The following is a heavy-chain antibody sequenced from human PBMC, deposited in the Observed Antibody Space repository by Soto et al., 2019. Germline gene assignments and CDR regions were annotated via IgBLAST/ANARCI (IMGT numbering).Heavy chain of an antibody. CDR3: ARGKLSSARENAFDI. D-gene: IGHD1-7*01. Sequence: GGSLRLSCAASGFTFSSYTMAWVRQAPGKGLEWVSSISGSGGGPYYADSVQGRFTISRDNYKNTVSLQMTSLRAEDTATYHCARGKLSSARENAFDIWGQGTMVTVSS. CDR1: GFTFSSYT. J-gene: IGHJ3*02. V-gene: IGHV3-23*01. CDR2: ISGSGGGP.